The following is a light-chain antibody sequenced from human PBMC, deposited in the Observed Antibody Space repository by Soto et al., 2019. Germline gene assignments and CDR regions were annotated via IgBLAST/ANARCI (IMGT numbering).Light chain of an antibody. J-gene: IGKJ5*01. CDR2: AAS. CDR1: QSVGSN. Sequence: VLTQSPATFSVYPGQRVTISCRASQSVGSNLAWYQQKPGQAPRLLINAASARATGIPARFSGSGSGTEFTLTISSLQSEDFAVYYCQQYKSWPPLTFGQGTRLDIK. V-gene: IGKV3-15*01. CDR3: QQYKSWPPLT.